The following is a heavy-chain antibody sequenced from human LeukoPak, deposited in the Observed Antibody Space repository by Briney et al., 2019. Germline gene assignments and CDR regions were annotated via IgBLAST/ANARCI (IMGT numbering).Heavy chain of an antibody. CDR3: AHRYCSGGSCYRYGY. CDR2: IYWNDDK. J-gene: IGHJ4*02. D-gene: IGHD2-15*01. V-gene: IGHV2-5*01. CDR1: GFSLSASGVG. Sequence: SGPTLVKPTQTLTLTCTFSGFSLSASGVGVGWIRQPPGKALEWLALIYWNDDKRYSPSLKSRLTITKDTSKNQVVLTMTNMDPVDTATYYCAHRYCSGGSCYRYGYWGQGTLVTVSS.